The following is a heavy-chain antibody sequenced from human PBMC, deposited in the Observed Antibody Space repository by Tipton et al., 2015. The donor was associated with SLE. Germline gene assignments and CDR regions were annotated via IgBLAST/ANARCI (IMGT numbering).Heavy chain of an antibody. CDR1: GGSISSSNW. J-gene: IGHJ3*02. CDR3: ARSVITSGGVIVHAFNI. D-gene: IGHD3-16*02. CDR2: IYHSGTT. V-gene: IGHV4-4*02. Sequence: GSLRLSCAVSGGSISSSNWWTWVRQSPDKGLEWIGEIYHSGTTTYNPSLESRLTISLHSSNNQFSLNPYSVTAADTAVYYCARSVITSGGVIVHAFNIWSQGTAVTVSS.